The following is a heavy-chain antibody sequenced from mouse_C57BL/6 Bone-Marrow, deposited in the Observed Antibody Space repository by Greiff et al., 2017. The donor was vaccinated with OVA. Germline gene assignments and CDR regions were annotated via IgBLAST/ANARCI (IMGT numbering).Heavy chain of an antibody. CDR3: ARPGVRGFDY. CDR1: GFTFSDYG. V-gene: IGHV5-17*01. J-gene: IGHJ2*01. Sequence: EVKLMESGGGLVKPGGSLKLSCAASGFTFSDYGMHWVRQAPEKGLEWVAYISSGSSTIYYADTVKGRFTISRDNAKNTLFLQMTSLRSEDTAMYYCARPGVRGFDYWGQGTTLTVSS. CDR2: ISSGSSTI. D-gene: IGHD2-2*01.